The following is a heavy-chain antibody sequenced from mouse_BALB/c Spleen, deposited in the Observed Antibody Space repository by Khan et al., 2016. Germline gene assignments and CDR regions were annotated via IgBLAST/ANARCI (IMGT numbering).Heavy chain of an antibody. J-gene: IGHJ2*01. CDR2: IYSGDGDT. CDR3: ARVTGVVGY. V-gene: IGHV1-80*01. CDR1: CYAFSRFW. Sequence: QLQQSGAEPVRPGSSVKISCKASCYAFSRFWMNWVKQRPGQGLEWIGQIYSGDGDTNYNGQFKGRATVTADTSSSTAYMQPRRLTSEDAAVYFGARVTGVVGYWGQGTTRTVSS. D-gene: IGHD2-12*01.